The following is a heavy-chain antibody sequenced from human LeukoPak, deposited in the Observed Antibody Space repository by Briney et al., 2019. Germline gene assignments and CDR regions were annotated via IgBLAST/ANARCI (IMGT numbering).Heavy chain of an antibody. V-gene: IGHV3-30-3*01. Sequence: GGSLRLSWAASGFTFSSYAMHWVRQAPGKGLEWVAVISYDGSNKYYADSVKGRFTISRDNSKNTLYLQMNSLRAEDTAVYYCAREGYCSSTSCYSGFDYWGQGTLVTVSS. CDR3: AREGYCSSTSCYSGFDY. CDR2: ISYDGSNK. D-gene: IGHD2-2*01. J-gene: IGHJ4*02. CDR1: GFTFSSYA.